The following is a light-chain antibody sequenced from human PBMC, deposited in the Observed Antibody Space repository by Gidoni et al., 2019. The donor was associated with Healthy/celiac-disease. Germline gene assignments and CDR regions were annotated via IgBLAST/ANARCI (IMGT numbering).Light chain of an antibody. V-gene: IGKV3-15*01. Sequence: EIVMTQSPATLSVSPGERATLSCRASQSVSSNLAWYQQKPGPAPRLLSYGASTRATGIPARFSGSGSGAEFTLTISSLQSEDVAVYYCQQYNNWPPGTFGQGTKVEIK. CDR1: QSVSSN. CDR2: GAS. CDR3: QQYNNWPPGT. J-gene: IGKJ1*01.